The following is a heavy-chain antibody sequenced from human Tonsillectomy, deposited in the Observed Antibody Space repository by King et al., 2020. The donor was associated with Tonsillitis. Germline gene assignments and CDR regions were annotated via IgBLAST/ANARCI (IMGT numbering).Heavy chain of an antibody. CDR3: AKDIFAGATLLGGFDY. CDR1: GFTFDDYA. D-gene: IGHD1-26*01. CDR2: ISWNSGSI. Sequence: VQLVESGGGLVQPGRSLRLSCAASGFTFDDYAMHWVRQAPGKGLEWVSGISWNSGSIGYADSVKGRFTISRDNAKNSLYLQMNSLRAEDTALYYCAKDIFAGATLLGGFDYWGQGTLVAVSS. V-gene: IGHV3-9*01. J-gene: IGHJ4*02.